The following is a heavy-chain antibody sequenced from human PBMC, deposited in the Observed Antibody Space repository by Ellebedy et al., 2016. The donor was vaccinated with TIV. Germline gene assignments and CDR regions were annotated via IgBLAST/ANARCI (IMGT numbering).Heavy chain of an antibody. CDR2: INAGNGNT. Sequence: AASVKVSCKASGYTFTSYAMHWVRQAPGQRLEWMGWINAGNGNTKYSQKFQGRVTITRDTSASTAYMELSSLRSEDTAVYYCARDPMTLARGMDVWGHGTSVTVSS. CDR3: ARDPMTLARGMDV. V-gene: IGHV1-3*01. J-gene: IGHJ6*02. D-gene: IGHD3/OR15-3a*01. CDR1: GYTFTSYA.